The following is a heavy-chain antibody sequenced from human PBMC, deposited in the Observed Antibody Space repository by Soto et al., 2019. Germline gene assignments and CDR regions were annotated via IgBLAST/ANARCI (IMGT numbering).Heavy chain of an antibody. V-gene: IGHV3-64*01. CDR3: ARAEDCSSTSCQLPHYYYYYMDV. Sequence: EVQLVESGGGLVQPGGSLRLSCAASGFTFSSYAMHWVRQAPGKGLEYVSAISSNGGSTYYANSVKGRFTISRDNSKNTLYLQMGRLRAEDMAVYYCARAEDCSSTSCQLPHYYYYYMDVWGKGTTVTVSS. D-gene: IGHD2-2*01. CDR2: ISSNGGST. CDR1: GFTFSSYA. J-gene: IGHJ6*03.